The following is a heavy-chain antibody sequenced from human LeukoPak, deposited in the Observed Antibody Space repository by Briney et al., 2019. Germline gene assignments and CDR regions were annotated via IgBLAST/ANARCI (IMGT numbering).Heavy chain of an antibody. V-gene: IGHV5-51*01. CDR3: VRHEGSISGWSFDY. J-gene: IGHJ4*02. D-gene: IGHD6-19*01. CDR2: MYLGDSET. Sequence: GESLKISCKGSGFTFTKYWIGWVRQMPGKGLEWMGIMYLGDSETRYSPSFQGQVTISADKSISTVFLQWSSLKASDTAMYYCVRHEGSISGWSFDYWGQGTLVTVSS. CDR1: GFTFTKYW.